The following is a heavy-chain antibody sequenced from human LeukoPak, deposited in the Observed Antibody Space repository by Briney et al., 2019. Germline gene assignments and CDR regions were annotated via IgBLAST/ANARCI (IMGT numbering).Heavy chain of an antibody. CDR3: AKEKAGACLFFDH. Sequence: GGSLRLSCAASGFTFSSYWMSWVRQAPGKGLEWVANMKYDGSEKDYVDSVKGRFTISRDNAKNSLYLQMNSLRAEDTAVYYWAKEKAGACLFFDHWGQGTLVTVSS. J-gene: IGHJ4*02. CDR2: MKYDGSEK. CDR1: GFTFSSYW. V-gene: IGHV3-7*04. D-gene: IGHD6-13*01.